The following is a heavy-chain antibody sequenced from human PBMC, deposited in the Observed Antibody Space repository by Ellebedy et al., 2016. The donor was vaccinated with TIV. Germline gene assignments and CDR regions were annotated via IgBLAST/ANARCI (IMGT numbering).Heavy chain of an antibody. CDR1: GFTFSSYW. D-gene: IGHD2-15*01. V-gene: IGHV3-7*03. CDR3: ASQYCSGGYCYRFFDH. J-gene: IGHJ4*02. CDR2: IRQDGSRV. Sequence: GESLKISCAASGFTFSSYWMTWVRQAPGKGLEWVANIRQDGSRVNYVDSVKVRFTISSDNAKNSLHLQMNSLRVEDPGVYYCASQYCSGGYCYRFFDHWGQGTLLTVSS.